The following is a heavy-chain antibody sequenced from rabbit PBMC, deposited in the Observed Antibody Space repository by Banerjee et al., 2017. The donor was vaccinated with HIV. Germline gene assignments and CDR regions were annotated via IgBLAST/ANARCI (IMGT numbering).Heavy chain of an antibody. J-gene: IGHJ3*01. D-gene: IGHD2-1*01. Sequence: QQQLEESGGGLVKPGGTLTLTCTASGFTISSSYWICWVRQAPGKGLELIACTYTTTVSTWYASWAKGRFTISKSTSLNTVDLKMTSLTAADTATYFCARDGANYGVTRLDLWGPGTLVTVS. CDR1: GFTISSSYW. CDR2: TYTTTVST. CDR3: ARDGANYGVTRLDL. V-gene: IGHV1S43*01.